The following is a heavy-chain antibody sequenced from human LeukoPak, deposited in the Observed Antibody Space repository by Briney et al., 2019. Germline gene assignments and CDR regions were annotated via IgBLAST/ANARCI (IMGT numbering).Heavy chain of an antibody. CDR2: IRSTANGYAT. D-gene: IGHD3-10*01. J-gene: IGHJ4*02. Sequence: GGSLVLSCAASGFTFSGSALHWVGQASGKGLEWVGRIRSTANGYATAYAASVKGRFTISRDDSKNTAYLQMDSLKTEDTAVYYCTGNYYGSGSYADFDYWGQGTLVTVSS. CDR1: GFTFSGSA. V-gene: IGHV3-73*01. CDR3: TGNYYGSGSYADFDY.